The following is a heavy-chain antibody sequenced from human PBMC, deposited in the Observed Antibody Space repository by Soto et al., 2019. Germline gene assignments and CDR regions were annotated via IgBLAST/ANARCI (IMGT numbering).Heavy chain of an antibody. Sequence: QVHLVQSGAEVKKPGASVKVSCQGSGYAFTTYGITWVRQAPGQGLEWMGWISAHNGNTSYAQKLQGRVTVTRDTSTSTAYMELRSLGYDDTAVYYCARGRYGDYWGQGALVTVSS. CDR3: ARGRYGDY. J-gene: IGHJ4*02. CDR2: ISAHNGNT. D-gene: IGHD1-1*01. CDR1: GYAFTTYG. V-gene: IGHV1-18*01.